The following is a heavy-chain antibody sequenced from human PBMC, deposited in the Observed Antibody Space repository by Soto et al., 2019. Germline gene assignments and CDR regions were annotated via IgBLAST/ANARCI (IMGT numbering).Heavy chain of an antibody. CDR2: INPNSGGT. Sequence: SVKVSCKASGYTFTGYYMHWVRQAPGQGLEWMGWINPNSGGTNYAQKFQGWVTMTRDTSISTAYMELSRLRSDDTAVYYCARETRSTDFWRGYYIYYFDYWGQGTLVTVSS. D-gene: IGHD3-3*01. CDR1: GYTFTGYY. J-gene: IGHJ4*02. V-gene: IGHV1-2*04. CDR3: ARETRSTDFWRGYYIYYFDY.